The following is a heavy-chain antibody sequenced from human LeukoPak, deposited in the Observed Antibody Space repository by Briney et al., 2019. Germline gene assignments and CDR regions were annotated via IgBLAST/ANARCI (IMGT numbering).Heavy chain of an antibody. CDR2: MNPNTGDT. CDR3: TRGSLSGSSRDY. D-gene: IGHD1-26*01. V-gene: IGHV1-8*01. CDR1: GYTFTGYD. Sequence: ASVRLSCKASGYTFTGYDINWVRQATGQGLEWMGWMNPNTGDTGYAQKFQGRVTMTRNSSIDTAYMELSGLRSEDTAVYYCTRGSLSGSSRDYWGQGTLLTVSS. J-gene: IGHJ4*02.